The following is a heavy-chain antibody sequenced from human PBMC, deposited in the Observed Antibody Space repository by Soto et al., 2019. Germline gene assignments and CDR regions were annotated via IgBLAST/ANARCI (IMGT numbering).Heavy chain of an antibody. CDR1: GGSRTSSNW. V-gene: IGHV4-4*02. CDR2: AHHSGRT. J-gene: IGHJ5*02. CDR3: AREGGRYFDWLLYEGWFDP. D-gene: IGHD3-9*01. Sequence: PSETLSLTCTVAGGSRTSSNWWNWVRQSLGKGLEWIGEAHHSGRTNYNPSLKSRVTISVDKSKNQFSLKLSSVTAADTAVYYYAREGGRYFDWLLYEGWFDPWGQGTLVTVSS.